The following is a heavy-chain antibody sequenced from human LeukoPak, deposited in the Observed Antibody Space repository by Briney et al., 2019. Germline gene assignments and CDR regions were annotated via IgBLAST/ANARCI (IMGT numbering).Heavy chain of an antibody. J-gene: IGHJ4*02. CDR3: ARELSSSYRGATDDY. CDR2: INPSGGST. V-gene: IGHV1-46*01. D-gene: IGHD6-13*01. Sequence: GASVKVSCKASGYTFTSYYMHWVRQAPGQGLEWMGIINPSGGSTSYAQKFQGRVTMTRDTSTSSVYMELSSLRSEDTAVYYCARELSSSYRGATDDYWGQGTLVTVSS. CDR1: GYTFTSYY.